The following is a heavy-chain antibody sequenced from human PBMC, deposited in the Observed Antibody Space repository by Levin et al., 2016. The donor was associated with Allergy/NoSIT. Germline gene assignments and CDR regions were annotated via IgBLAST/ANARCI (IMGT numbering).Heavy chain of an antibody. D-gene: IGHD1-26*01. CDR3: ANKRGGNYAFDY. J-gene: IGHJ4*02. Sequence: GGSLRLSCAASGFTFSSFSMNWVRQAPGKGLEWVSVISHSGATTYYADSVKGRFTISRDNSKNTVYLQMDSLSAEDTAVYYCANKRGGNYAFDYWGQGTLVTVSS. CDR2: ISHSGATT. V-gene: IGHV3-23*01. CDR1: GFTFSSFS.